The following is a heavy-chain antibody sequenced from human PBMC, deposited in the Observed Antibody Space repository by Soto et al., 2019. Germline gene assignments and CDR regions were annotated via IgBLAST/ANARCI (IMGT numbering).Heavy chain of an antibody. D-gene: IGHD2-21*01. J-gene: IGHJ6*02. Sequence: QEILVQSGAEVRKPGSSVKISCQTSGGDFKNFAINWLRQAPGQGPEWLGSVNPLFSATYYSTEVQDRLTIIDDKSTGTSYMELRRLRFDDEATYYRARYSIAVIAAQGHFSAMGVWGQGTKVTVSS. CDR1: GGDFKNFA. V-gene: IGHV1-69*06. CDR2: VNPLFSAT. CDR3: ARYSIAVIAAQGHFSAMGV.